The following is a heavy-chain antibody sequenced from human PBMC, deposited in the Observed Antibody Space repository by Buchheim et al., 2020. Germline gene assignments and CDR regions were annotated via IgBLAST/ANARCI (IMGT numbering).Heavy chain of an antibody. J-gene: IGHJ4*02. D-gene: IGHD2-2*01. V-gene: IGHV3-23*01. CDR1: GFTFSSYA. CDR2: ISGSGGST. Sequence: EVQLLESGGGLVQPGGSLRLSCAASGFTFSSYAMSWVRQAPGKGLEWVSAISGSGGSTYYADSVKGRFTISRDNSKNTLYLQMNSLRAEDTAVYYCAKDQYQLRGLRGATLRETSDWGQGTL. CDR3: AKDQYQLRGLRGATLRETSD.